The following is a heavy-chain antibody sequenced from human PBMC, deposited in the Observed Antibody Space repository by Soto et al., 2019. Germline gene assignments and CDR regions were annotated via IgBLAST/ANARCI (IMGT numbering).Heavy chain of an antibody. J-gene: IGHJ6*02. CDR1: GGTFSSYA. CDR3: ARRASYYYYYGMDV. Sequence: ASVKVCCKASGGTFSSYAISWVRQAPGQGLEWMGGIIPIFGTANYAQKFQGRVTITADESTSTAYMELSSLRSEDTAVYYCARRASYYYYYGMDVWGQGTTVPAS. V-gene: IGHV1-69*13. CDR2: IIPIFGTA.